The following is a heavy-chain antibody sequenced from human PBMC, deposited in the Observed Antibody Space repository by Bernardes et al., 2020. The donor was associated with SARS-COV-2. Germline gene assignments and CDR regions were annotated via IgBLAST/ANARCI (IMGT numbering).Heavy chain of an antibody. D-gene: IGHD1-1*01. Sequence: ASVKVSCKASGYTFTTYGINWVRQAPGQGLEWLGWISAYNGDTDYAQKVQGRVTMTTDRSTSTAYMELRSLRSDDTAVYYCARGNKWKGGDNWGQGTLVTVSS. V-gene: IGHV1-18*04. CDR2: ISAYNGDT. CDR3: ARGNKWKGGDN. J-gene: IGHJ4*02. CDR1: GYTFTTYG.